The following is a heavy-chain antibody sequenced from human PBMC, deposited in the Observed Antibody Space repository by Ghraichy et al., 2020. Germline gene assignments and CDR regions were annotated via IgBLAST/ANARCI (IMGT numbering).Heavy chain of an antibody. J-gene: IGHJ5*02. V-gene: IGHV4-38-2*01. CDR3: ARGSLYDSSGYYQNWFDP. CDR2: IYHSGST. CDR1: GYSISSGYY. Sequence: SETLSLTCAVSGYSISSGYYWGWIRQPPGKGLEWIGSIYHSGSTYYNPSLKSRVTISVDTSKNQFSLKLSSVTAADTAVYYCARGSLYDSSGYYQNWFDPWGQGTLVTVSS. D-gene: IGHD3-22*01.